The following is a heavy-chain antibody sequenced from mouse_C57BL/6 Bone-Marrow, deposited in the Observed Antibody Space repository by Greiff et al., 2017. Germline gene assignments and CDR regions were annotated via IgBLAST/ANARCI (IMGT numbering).Heavy chain of an antibody. V-gene: IGHV5-17*01. J-gene: IGHJ1*03. CDR2: ISSGSSTI. CDR3: ATNDYGSSWYFDV. CDR1: GFTFSDYG. Sequence: EVMLVESGGGLVKPGGSLKLSCAASGFTFSDYGMHWVRQAPEKGLEWVAYISSGSSTIYYADTVKGRFTISRDNAKNTLFLQMTSLRSEDTAMYYCATNDYGSSWYFDVWGTGTTVTVSS. D-gene: IGHD1-1*01.